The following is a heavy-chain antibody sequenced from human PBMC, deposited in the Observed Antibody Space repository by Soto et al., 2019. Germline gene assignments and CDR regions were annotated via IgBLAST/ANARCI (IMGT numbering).Heavy chain of an antibody. V-gene: IGHV3-30*03. CDR3: ARDVATSGTKFFYGMAV. D-gene: IGHD1-1*01. CDR2: ISYDGANK. Sequence: ESGGGVVQPGRSLRLSCSASRFIFHIYGMHWVRQTPGKGLEWVAVISYDGANKYYADSVKGRFTISRDNSKNKLYLEMNSLRPDDTAIYYCARDVATSGTKFFYGMAVWGQGTTVTVSS. J-gene: IGHJ6*02. CDR1: RFIFHIYG.